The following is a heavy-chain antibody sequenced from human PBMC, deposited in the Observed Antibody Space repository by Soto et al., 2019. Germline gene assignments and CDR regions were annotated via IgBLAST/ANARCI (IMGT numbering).Heavy chain of an antibody. CDR2: IYHSGST. J-gene: IGHJ4*02. CDR1: GGSISSGGYS. V-gene: IGHV4-30-2*01. D-gene: IGHD6-19*01. Sequence: QLQLEVSGSGLVKPSQTLSLTCAVSGGSISSGGYSCSWIRQPPGKGLEWIGYIYHSGSTYYNPSLKSRVTISVDRSKNQFSLKLSSVTAADTAVYYCARAGGLGAVAADYWGQGTLVTVSS. CDR3: ARAGGLGAVAADY.